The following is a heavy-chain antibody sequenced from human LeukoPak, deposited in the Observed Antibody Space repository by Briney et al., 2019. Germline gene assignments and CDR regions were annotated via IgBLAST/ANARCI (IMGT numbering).Heavy chain of an antibody. Sequence: TSETLSLTCTVSGGSISSSSYYWGWIRQPPGKGLEWIGSIYYSGSTYYNPSLKSRVTISVDTSKNQFSLKLSSVTAADTAVYYCARHETRSLDGIAEIPDWFDPWGQGTLVTVSS. D-gene: IGHD6-13*01. CDR1: GGSISSSSYY. CDR3: ARHETRSLDGIAEIPDWFDP. CDR2: IYYSGST. V-gene: IGHV4-39*01. J-gene: IGHJ5*02.